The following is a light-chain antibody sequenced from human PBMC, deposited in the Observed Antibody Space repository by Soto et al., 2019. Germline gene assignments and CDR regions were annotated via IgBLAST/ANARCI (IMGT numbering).Light chain of an antibody. J-gene: IGLJ2*01. CDR3: QSYDAITVV. Sequence: NFMLTQPHSVSESPGKTVTISFTRSGGNIAANFVQWYQQRPGSAPSLVIYEDKQRPSGVPDRFSGSIDSSSNSASLTISVLTTEDEADYFCQSYDAITVVFGGGTKLTVL. V-gene: IGLV6-57*04. CDR1: GGNIAANF. CDR2: EDK.